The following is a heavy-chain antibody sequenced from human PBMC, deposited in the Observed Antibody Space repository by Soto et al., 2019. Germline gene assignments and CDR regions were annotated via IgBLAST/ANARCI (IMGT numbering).Heavy chain of an antibody. D-gene: IGHD3-10*01. CDR1: GFTFSSYS. V-gene: IGHV3-21*01. Sequence: PGGSLRLSCAASGFTFSSYSMNWVRQAPGKGLEWVSSISSSSSYIYYADSVKGRFTISRDNAKNSLYLQMNSLRAEDTAVYYCARYGGARYYYYYYMDVWGKGTTVTVSS. CDR2: ISSSSSYI. J-gene: IGHJ6*03. CDR3: ARYGGARYYYYYYMDV.